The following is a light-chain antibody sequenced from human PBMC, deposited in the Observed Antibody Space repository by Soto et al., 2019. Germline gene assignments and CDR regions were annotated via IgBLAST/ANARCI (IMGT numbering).Light chain of an antibody. J-gene: IGKJ4*01. CDR1: QSVSSY. V-gene: IGKV1-33*01. Sequence: KMAQSGSSLAASGGGSISITCRASQSVSSYLNWYQQKPGKAPKLLIYDVSKLETGVPSRFSGSGSGTDFTFTINSLQPEESATYYCQQYDNRPLTVGGGTKVDIK. CDR2: DVS. CDR3: QQYDNRPLT.